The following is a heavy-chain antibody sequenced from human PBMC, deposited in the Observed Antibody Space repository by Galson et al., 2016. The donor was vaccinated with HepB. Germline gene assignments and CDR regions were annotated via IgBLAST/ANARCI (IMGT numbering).Heavy chain of an antibody. CDR3: AKEPAPVGSYGVYYYYGMDV. V-gene: IGHV3-30*18. J-gene: IGHJ6*02. Sequence: SLRLSCAASGFTFSSYAMYWVRQAPGKGLEWVAAISYAGSNKYYADSVKGRFTISRDNSKNTLYLQMNSLRAEDTAVYYCAKEPAPVGSYGVYYYYGMDVWGQGTTVTVSS. CDR1: GFTFSSYA. CDR2: ISYAGSNK. D-gene: IGHD1-26*01.